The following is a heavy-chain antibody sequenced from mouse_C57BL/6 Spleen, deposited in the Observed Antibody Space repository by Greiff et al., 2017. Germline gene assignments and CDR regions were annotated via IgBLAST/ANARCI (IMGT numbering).Heavy chain of an antibody. Sequence: VQLQQPGTELVKPGASGYTFTSYWMHWVKQRPGQGLEWIGNINPSNGGTNYNEKFKSKATLTVDKSSSTAYMQLSSLTSEDSAVYYCARQLRLRGYFDYWGQGTTLTVSS. CDR3: ARQLRLRGYFDY. CDR2: INPSNGGT. D-gene: IGHD3-2*02. J-gene: IGHJ2*01. V-gene: IGHV1-53*01. CDR1: GYTFTSYW.